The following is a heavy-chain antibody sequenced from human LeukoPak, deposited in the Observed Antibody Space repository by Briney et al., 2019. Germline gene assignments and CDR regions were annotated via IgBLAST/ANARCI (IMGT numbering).Heavy chain of an antibody. CDR3: ARERPTGYYYDSSGYYVDAFDI. CDR2: IYYSGST. Sequence: PSETLSLTCTVSGGSISSHYWSWIRQPPGKGLEWIGYIYYSGSTNYNPSLKSRVTISVDTSKNQFSLKLSSVTAADTAVYYCARERPTGYYYDSSGYYVDAFDIWGQGTMVTVSS. CDR1: GGSISSHY. J-gene: IGHJ3*02. V-gene: IGHV4-59*11. D-gene: IGHD3-22*01.